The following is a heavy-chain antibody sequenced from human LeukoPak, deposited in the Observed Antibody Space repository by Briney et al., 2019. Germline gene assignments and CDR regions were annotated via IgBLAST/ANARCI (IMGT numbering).Heavy chain of an antibody. Sequence: PSETLSLTCTVSGFSISSGYSWGWIRQPPGKGLEWIGSIYHSGSTYYNPSLKSRVTISVDTSKNQFSLKLSSVTAADTAVYYCARIGMSDGYNSGPDYWGQGTLVTVSS. CDR1: GFSISSGYS. V-gene: IGHV4-38-2*02. J-gene: IGHJ4*02. D-gene: IGHD5-24*01. CDR3: ARIGMSDGYNSGPDY. CDR2: IYHSGST.